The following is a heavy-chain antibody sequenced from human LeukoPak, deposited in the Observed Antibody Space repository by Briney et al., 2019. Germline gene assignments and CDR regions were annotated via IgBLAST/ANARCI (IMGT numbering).Heavy chain of an antibody. CDR3: AREASLPAAPFDY. CDR1: GGSVSSGSYY. D-gene: IGHD2-2*01. J-gene: IGHJ4*02. Sequence: NPSETLSLTCTVSGGSVSSGSYYWSWIRQPPGKGLEWIGYIYYSGSTNYNPSLKSRVTISVDTSKNQFSLKLSSVTAADTAVYYCAREASLPAAPFDYWGQGTLVTVSS. CDR2: IYYSGST. V-gene: IGHV4-61*01.